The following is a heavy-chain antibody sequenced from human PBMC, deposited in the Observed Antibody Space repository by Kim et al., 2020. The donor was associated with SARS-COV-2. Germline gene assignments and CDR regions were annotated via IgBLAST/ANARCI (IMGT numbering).Heavy chain of an antibody. Sequence: KKYYDDSVKGRFTVSRATSKNTLFLQMNSLRADDPALYYCVRGYSGYFFDYWGQGTLVTVSS. D-gene: IGHD5-12*01. CDR2: KK. CDR3: VRGYSGYFFDY. J-gene: IGHJ4*02. V-gene: IGHV3-30*02.